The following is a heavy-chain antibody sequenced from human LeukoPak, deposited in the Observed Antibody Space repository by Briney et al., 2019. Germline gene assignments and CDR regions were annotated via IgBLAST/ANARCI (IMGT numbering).Heavy chain of an antibody. J-gene: IGHJ4*02. CDR2: ISWNSGSI. D-gene: IGHD6-13*01. Sequence: GGSLRLSCAASGLTFSSYAMSWVRQVPGKGLEWVSGISWNSGSINYADSVKGRFTISRDNAKNSLYLQMNSLSAGDTALYYCVKDISVAAAEGGDFDYWGQGTLVTVSS. V-gene: IGHV3-9*01. CDR3: VKDISVAAAEGGDFDY. CDR1: GLTFSSYA.